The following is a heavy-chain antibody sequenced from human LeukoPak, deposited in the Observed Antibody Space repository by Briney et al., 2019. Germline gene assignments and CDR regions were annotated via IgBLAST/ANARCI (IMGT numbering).Heavy chain of an antibody. CDR1: GVSISSGGYY. D-gene: IGHD1-26*01. Sequence: SQTLSLTCTVSGVSISSGGYYWSWIRQPPGKGLEWIGYIYHSGSTYYNPSLKSRVTISVDTSKNQFSLKLSSVTAADTAVYYCSYVGATRGFDYWGQGTLVTVSS. J-gene: IGHJ4*02. CDR3: SYVGATRGFDY. V-gene: IGHV4-30-2*01. CDR2: IYHSGST.